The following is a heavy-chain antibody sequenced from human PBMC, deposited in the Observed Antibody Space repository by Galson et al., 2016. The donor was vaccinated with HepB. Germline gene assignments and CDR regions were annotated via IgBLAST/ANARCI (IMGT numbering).Heavy chain of an antibody. CDR1: GGSFNNYA. CDR3: ARGSGTYWYFDL. CDR2: IVPIFSTA. Sequence: SVKVSCKASGGSFNNYAVSWVRQAPGRGLEWMGGIVPIFSTADYAQKFQGRVTITADESTSTAYLEVRSLTSEDTAVYFCARGSGTYWYFDLWGRGTLVIVSS. V-gene: IGHV1-69*13. D-gene: IGHD1-26*01. J-gene: IGHJ2*01.